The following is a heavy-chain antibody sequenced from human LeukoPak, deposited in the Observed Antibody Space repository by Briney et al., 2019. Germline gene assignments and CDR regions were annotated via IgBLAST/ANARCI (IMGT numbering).Heavy chain of an antibody. CDR1: GDSVSSNSAA. V-gene: IGHV6-1*01. CDR2: TYYRSKWYN. Sequence: SQTLSLTCAISGDSVSSNSAAWNWIRQSPSRGLEWLGRTYYRSKWYNDYAVSGKSRITINPDTSKNQFSLQLNSVTPEDTAVYYCARGPSGYDILTGYSDWYFDLWGRGTLVTVSS. J-gene: IGHJ2*01. D-gene: IGHD3-9*01. CDR3: ARGPSGYDILTGYSDWYFDL.